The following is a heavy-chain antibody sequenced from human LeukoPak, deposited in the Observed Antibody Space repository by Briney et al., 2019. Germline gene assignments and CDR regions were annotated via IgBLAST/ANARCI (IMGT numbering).Heavy chain of an antibody. CDR2: ISYDGSNK. CDR1: GFTFSSYG. D-gene: IGHD1-26*01. CDR3: AKDSLVGARYAGWYFDL. V-gene: IGHV3-30*18. Sequence: GGSLRLSCAASGFTFSSYGMHWVRQAPGKGLEWVAVISYDGSNKYYADSVKGRFTISRDNSKNTLYLQMNSLRAEDTAVYYRAKDSLVGARYAGWYFDLWGRGTLVTVSS. J-gene: IGHJ2*01.